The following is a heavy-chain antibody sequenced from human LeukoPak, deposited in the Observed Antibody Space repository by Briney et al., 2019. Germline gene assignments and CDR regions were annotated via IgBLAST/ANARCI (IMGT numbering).Heavy chain of an antibody. CDR1: GYSINSGYY. J-gene: IGHJ4*02. V-gene: IGHV4-38-2*02. CDR3: ARDSHYYDSIGYYPN. CDR2: IYHSGST. Sequence: PSETLSLTCAVSGYSINSGYYWGWIRQPPGKGLEWIGCIYHSGSTYYNPSLKSRVTISVDTSKNQFSLKLSSVTAADTAVYYCARDSHYYDSIGYYPNWGQGTLVTVSS. D-gene: IGHD3-22*01.